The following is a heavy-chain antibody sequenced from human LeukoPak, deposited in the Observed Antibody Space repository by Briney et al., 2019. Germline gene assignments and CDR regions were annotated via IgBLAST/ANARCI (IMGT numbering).Heavy chain of an antibody. CDR3: ARHHFSDGFDI. V-gene: IGHV4-61*01. J-gene: IGHJ3*02. CDR1: GGSISSSSYY. CDR2: IYYSGST. D-gene: IGHD1-14*01. Sequence: SETLSLTCTVSGGSISSSSYYWSWVWQPPGEGLEWIGYIYYSGSTNYNPSLKSRVTISVDTSKNQFSLKLSSVTAADTAVYYCARHHFSDGFDIWGQGTMVTVSS.